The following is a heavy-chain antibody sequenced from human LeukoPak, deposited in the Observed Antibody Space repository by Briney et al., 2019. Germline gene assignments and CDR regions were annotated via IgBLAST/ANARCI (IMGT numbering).Heavy chain of an antibody. V-gene: IGHV3-48*01. CDR1: GFTFSSYS. CDR3: ARDYCSTTTCRFDY. D-gene: IGHD2-2*01. Sequence: GGSLRLSCAASGFTFSSYSMHWVRQAPGKGLEWVSYISSSARSIYYADSVKGRFTISSDNAKNSLYLQMNSLRAEDTAVYYCARDYCSTTTCRFDYWGQGTLVTVSS. J-gene: IGHJ4*02. CDR2: ISSSARSI.